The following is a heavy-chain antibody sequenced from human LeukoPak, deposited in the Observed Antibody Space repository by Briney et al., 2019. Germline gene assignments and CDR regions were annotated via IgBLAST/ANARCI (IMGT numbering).Heavy chain of an antibody. Sequence: GGSLRLSCAASGFTFSSYAMSCVRQAPGKGLEWVSAISGSGGSTYYADSVKGRFTISRDNSKNTLYLQMNSLRAEDTAVYYCARSTVTTPYYFDYWGQGTLVTVSS. CDR2: ISGSGGST. V-gene: IGHV3-23*01. J-gene: IGHJ4*02. CDR1: GFTFSSYA. CDR3: ARSTVTTPYYFDY. D-gene: IGHD4-17*01.